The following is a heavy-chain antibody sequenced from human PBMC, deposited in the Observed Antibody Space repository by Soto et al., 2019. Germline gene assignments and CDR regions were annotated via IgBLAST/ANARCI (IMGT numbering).Heavy chain of an antibody. Sequence: QVQLQESGPGLVKPSGTLSLTCAVSSGSISSSNWWSWVRQPPGKGLEWIGEIYHSGSTNYNPSLMSRVTISVDKSKNQFSLKLSSVTAADTAVYYCARGIAAAVRGESYYYYMDVWGKGTTVTVSS. V-gene: IGHV4-4*02. CDR3: ARGIAAAVRGESYYYYMDV. J-gene: IGHJ6*03. D-gene: IGHD6-13*01. CDR2: IYHSGST. CDR1: SGSISSSNW.